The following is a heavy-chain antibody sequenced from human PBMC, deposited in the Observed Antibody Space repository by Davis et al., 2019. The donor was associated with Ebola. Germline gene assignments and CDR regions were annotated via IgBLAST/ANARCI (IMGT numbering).Heavy chain of an antibody. CDR2: ITSSSSYI. V-gene: IGHV3-21*01. J-gene: IGHJ2*01. D-gene: IGHD3-3*01. Sequence: GESLKISCAASGSTFSSYSMNWVRQAPGKGLEWVSSITSSSSYIYYADSVEGRFTISRDNAKNSLYLQMNSLRAEDTAVYYCARGTGDFWSGQDWYFDLWGRGTLVTVSS. CDR1: GSTFSSYS. CDR3: ARGTGDFWSGQDWYFDL.